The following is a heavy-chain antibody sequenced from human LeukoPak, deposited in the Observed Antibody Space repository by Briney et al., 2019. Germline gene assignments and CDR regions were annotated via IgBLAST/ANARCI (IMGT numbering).Heavy chain of an antibody. CDR3: ARDVRDYFDS. J-gene: IGHJ5*01. CDR1: GGSINSDNYY. CDR2: VYISGST. Sequence: SETLSLICTVSGGSINSDNYYWSWIRQPAGKGLEWIGRVYISGSTNYNPSLKSRVTISVDTSKNLFSLKLSSVTAADTAVYYCARDVRDYFDSWGQGTLVTVSS. D-gene: IGHD4/OR15-4a*01. V-gene: IGHV4-61*02.